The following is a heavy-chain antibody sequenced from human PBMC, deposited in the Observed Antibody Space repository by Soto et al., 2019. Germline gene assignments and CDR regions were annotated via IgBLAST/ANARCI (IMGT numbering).Heavy chain of an antibody. D-gene: IGHD2-2*01. J-gene: IGHJ4*02. CDR3: ARVSGYCTSTSCHDY. CDR1: GYIFSNYG. CDR2: ISAYSGNT. V-gene: IGHV1-18*01. Sequence: QVQLVQSGAEVKKPGASVKVSCKASGYIFSNYGISWVRQAPGQGLQWMGWISAYSGNTDYAQNLQDRVTLTTDTSTSTAYMELRSLRSDDTAVYYCARVSGYCTSTSCHDYWGQGTLVTVSS.